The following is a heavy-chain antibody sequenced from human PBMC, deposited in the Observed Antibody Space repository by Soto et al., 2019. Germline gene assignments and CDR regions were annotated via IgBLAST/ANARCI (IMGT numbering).Heavy chain of an antibody. CDR2: INPNSGGT. CDR1: GYTFTGYY. Sequence: ASVKVSCKASGYTFTGYYIHWVRQAPLQVLEWMVCINPNSGGTNYAQKFQGRVTMTRDTSISTAYMELSRLRSDDTAVYYCAREKYRYGPGGYYYYGMDFWGQGTTVTLSS. D-gene: IGHD5-18*01. J-gene: IGHJ6*02. V-gene: IGHV1-2*02. CDR3: AREKYRYGPGGYYYYGMDF.